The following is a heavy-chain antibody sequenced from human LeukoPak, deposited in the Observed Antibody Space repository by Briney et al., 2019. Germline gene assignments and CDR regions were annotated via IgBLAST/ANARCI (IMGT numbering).Heavy chain of an antibody. CDR3: ARVNRDTSGYYHVYFDY. J-gene: IGHJ4*02. Sequence: PSETLSLTCAVNGGSFTGYYWSWIRQPPGKGLEWIGYIYYSGSTNYNPSLKSRVTISVDTSKNQFSLKLSSVTAADTAVYYCARVNRDTSGYYHVYFDYWGQGTLVSVSS. CDR1: GGSFTGYY. D-gene: IGHD3-22*01. CDR2: IYYSGST. V-gene: IGHV4-59*01.